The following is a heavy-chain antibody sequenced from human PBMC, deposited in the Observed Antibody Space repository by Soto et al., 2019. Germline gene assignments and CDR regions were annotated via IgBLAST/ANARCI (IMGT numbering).Heavy chain of an antibody. Sequence: PSETLSLTCTVSGGSISSYYWSWIRQPPGKGLEWIGYIYYSGSTNYNPSLKSRVTISVDTSKNQFSLKLSPVTAADTAVYYCARVRSVSPPDCSSTRCYDYYYYMDVWGKGTTVTVSS. D-gene: IGHD2-2*01. J-gene: IGHJ6*03. V-gene: IGHV4-59*01. CDR1: GGSISSYY. CDR2: IYYSGST. CDR3: ARVRSVSPPDCSSTRCYDYYYYMDV.